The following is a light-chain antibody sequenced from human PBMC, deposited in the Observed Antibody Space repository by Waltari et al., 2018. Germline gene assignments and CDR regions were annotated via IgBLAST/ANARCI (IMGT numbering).Light chain of an antibody. CDR2: EVT. J-gene: IGLJ3*02. CDR1: SSAVGGYNF. CDR3: CSYTTTTTVV. V-gene: IGLV2-14*01. Sequence: QSALTQPASVSGSPGQSITISCTGTSSAVGGYNFFSWYQQHPGKAPKLMIYEVTNRPSGVSNRFSGSKSGNTASLTISGLLAEDEADYYCCSYTTTTTVVFGGGTKLTVL.